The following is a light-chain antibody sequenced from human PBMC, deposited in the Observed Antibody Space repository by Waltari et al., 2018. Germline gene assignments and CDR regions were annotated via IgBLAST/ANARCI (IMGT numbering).Light chain of an antibody. CDR3: LLSDSATRV. J-gene: IGLJ2*01. CDR1: TGAVTIGHY. V-gene: IGLV7-46*01. CDR2: HTS. Sequence: QAVVTQEPSLTVYPGGTVTLTCASSTGAVTIGHYPYWFQQKPGKGPRTLIYHTSNKHSLTPGRFSGSLLGGKAVLTLSGGQPEAEAEYYCLLSDSATRVFGGCTKLTVL.